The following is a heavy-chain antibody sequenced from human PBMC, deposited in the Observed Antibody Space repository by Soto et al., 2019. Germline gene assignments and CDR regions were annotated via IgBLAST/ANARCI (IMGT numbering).Heavy chain of an antibody. J-gene: IGHJ6*02. CDR2: IRSKAYGETT. CDR1: GFTFGDYA. CDR3: NQYPYTSRYSYFGMDV. Sequence: GGSLRLSCTGSGFTFGDYAMSWSRQAPGKGLEWVGVIRSKAYGETTDYAASVKGRFTIFRDDSKSIAYLQMSSLQTEETGVYYCNQYPYTSRYSYFGMDVWGQGTTVTVSS. V-gene: IGHV3-49*03. D-gene: IGHD2-15*01.